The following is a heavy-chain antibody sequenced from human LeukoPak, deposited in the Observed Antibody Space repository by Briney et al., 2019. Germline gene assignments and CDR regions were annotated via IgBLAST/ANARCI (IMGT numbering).Heavy chain of an antibody. J-gene: IGHJ3*02. D-gene: IGHD3-22*01. CDR3: ARAHPSPDSSGYRAFDI. V-gene: IGHV1-46*01. CDR2: INPSGGST. CDR1: GYTFTSYY. Sequence: ASVKVSCKASGYTFTSYYMHWMRQAPGQGLEWMGIINPSGGSTRYAQKFQGRVTMTRDTSTSTVYMELSSLRSEDTAVYYCARAHPSPDSSGYRAFDIWGQGTMVTVSS.